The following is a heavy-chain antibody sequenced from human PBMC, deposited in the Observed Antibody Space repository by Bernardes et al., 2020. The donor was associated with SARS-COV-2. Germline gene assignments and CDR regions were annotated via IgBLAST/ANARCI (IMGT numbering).Heavy chain of an antibody. V-gene: IGHV5-51*01. Sequence: GESLKISCKGSGYSLPNFWTPWVPTMPGKGLDWIGITYPGDSDTRYIPSFQGQVTISPDKPTSTAYLQWSSLKASDTAMYYCASQARGSYSDFWGGYSPSSDYFYYMDVWGKGTTVTVSS. J-gene: IGHJ6*03. D-gene: IGHD3-3*01. CDR2: TYPGDSDT. CDR3: ASQARGSYSDFWGGYSPSSDYFYYMDV. CDR1: GYSLPNFW.